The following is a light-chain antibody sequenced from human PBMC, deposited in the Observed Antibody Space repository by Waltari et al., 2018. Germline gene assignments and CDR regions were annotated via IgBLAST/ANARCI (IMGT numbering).Light chain of an antibody. CDR2: GAS. CDR3: QQYNNWPPWT. Sequence: ETELTQSPATLSVSPGERVTLSCRASQTVSSNLAWYQQKPGQVPRLLVYGASIRATGIPARFSGSGSGTQFTLTINSRQSEDFAVYYCQQYNNWPPWTFGQGTKVEIK. J-gene: IGKJ1*01. V-gene: IGKV3-15*01. CDR1: QTVSSN.